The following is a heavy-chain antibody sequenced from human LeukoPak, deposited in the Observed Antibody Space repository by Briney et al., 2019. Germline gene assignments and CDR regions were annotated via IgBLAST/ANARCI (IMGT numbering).Heavy chain of an antibody. CDR2: ISYDGSSK. CDR3: ARGPSSGGGIDY. V-gene: IGHV3-30*03. CDR1: GFTFSSYG. J-gene: IGHJ4*02. D-gene: IGHD3-16*01. Sequence: GGSLRLSCAPFGFTFSSYGMHWVRQAPGKGLEWVAVISYDGSSKYYADSVKGRFTISRDNSKNTLHLQMNSLRAEDTAVYYCARGPSSGGGIDYWGQGTLVTVSS.